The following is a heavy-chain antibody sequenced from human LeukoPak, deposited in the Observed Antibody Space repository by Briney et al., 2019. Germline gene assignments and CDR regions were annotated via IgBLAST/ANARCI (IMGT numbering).Heavy chain of an antibody. Sequence: VASVKVSCKASGGTFSSYTISWVRQAPGQGLEWMGRIIPILGIANYAQKFLGRVTITADKSTSTAYMELSSLRSEDTAVYYCARMFYYDSSGYYGYWGQGTLVTVSS. J-gene: IGHJ4*02. D-gene: IGHD3-22*01. CDR2: IIPILGIA. CDR3: ARMFYYDSSGYYGY. V-gene: IGHV1-69*02. CDR1: GGTFSSYT.